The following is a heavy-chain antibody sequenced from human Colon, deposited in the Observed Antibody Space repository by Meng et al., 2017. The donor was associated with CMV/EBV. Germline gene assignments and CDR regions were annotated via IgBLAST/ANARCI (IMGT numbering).Heavy chain of an antibody. D-gene: IGHD6-19*01. V-gene: IGHV3-49*04. Sequence: GESLKISCTASGFTFGDYAMSWVRQAPGKGLEWVGFIRSKAYGGTTEYAASVKGRFTISRDNAKNSVYLQMNNLRAEDTAVYYCATGKAVAGKSYYYYGMGVWGQGTTVTVSS. CDR2: IRSKAYGGTT. CDR1: GFTFGDYA. J-gene: IGHJ6*02. CDR3: ATGKAVAGKSYYYYGMGV.